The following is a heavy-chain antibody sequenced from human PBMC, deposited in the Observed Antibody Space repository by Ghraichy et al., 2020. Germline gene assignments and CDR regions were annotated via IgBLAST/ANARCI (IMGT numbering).Heavy chain of an antibody. CDR2: MNPNSGNT. CDR3: ARLGSVIWSGYYTGSWFDP. Sequence: ASVKVSCKASGYTFTSYDIHWVRQATGQGLEWMGWMNPNSGNTGYAQKFQGRVTMTRNTSISTAYMELSSLRSEDTAVYYCARLGSVIWSGYYTGSWFDPWGQGTLVTVSS. J-gene: IGHJ5*02. D-gene: IGHD3-3*01. CDR1: GYTFTSYD. V-gene: IGHV1-8*01.